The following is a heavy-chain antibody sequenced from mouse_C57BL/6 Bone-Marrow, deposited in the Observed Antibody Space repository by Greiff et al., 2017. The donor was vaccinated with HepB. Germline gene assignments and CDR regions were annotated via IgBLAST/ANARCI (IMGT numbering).Heavy chain of an antibody. CDR2: IYPGDGDT. J-gene: IGHJ1*03. CDR3: ANLLLRWRYFDV. D-gene: IGHD1-1*01. CDR1: GYAFSSSW. Sequence: QVQLQQSGPELVKPGASVKISCKASGYAFSSSWMNWVKQRPGKGLEWIGRIYPGDGDTNYNGKFKGKATLTADKSSSTAYMQLSSLTSEDSAIYYCANLLLRWRYFDVWGTGTTVTVSS. V-gene: IGHV1-82*01.